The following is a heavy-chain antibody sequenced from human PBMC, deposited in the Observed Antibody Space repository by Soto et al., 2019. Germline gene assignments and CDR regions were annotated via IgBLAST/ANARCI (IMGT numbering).Heavy chain of an antibody. D-gene: IGHD3-3*01. CDR2: IIPIFGTA. V-gene: IGHV1-69*06. Sequence: GASVKVSCKASGGTFSSYAISWVRQAPGQGLEWMGGIIPIFGTANYAQKFQGRVTITADKSTSTAYMELSSLRSEDTAVYYCARATPGRLAIFAVPIKGRGMDVWGQGTTVTVSS. CDR1: GGTFSSYA. J-gene: IGHJ6*02. CDR3: ARATPGRLAIFAVPIKGRGMDV.